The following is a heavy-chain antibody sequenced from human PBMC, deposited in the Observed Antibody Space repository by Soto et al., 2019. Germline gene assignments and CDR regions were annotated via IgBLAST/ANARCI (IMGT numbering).Heavy chain of an antibody. D-gene: IGHD6-13*01. CDR1: GGSFIDNY. V-gene: IGHV4-34*01. CDR3: TRGRSRYSSTLYTWFDP. J-gene: IGHJ5*02. Sequence: LTCAVSGGSFIDNYWNWIRQTPGKGLEWIGEINHRGSTTYNPSLKSRVTMSADTSKSHFSLNLRSVTAADTAVYYCTRGRSRYSSTLYTWFDPWGQGTLVTVYS. CDR2: INHRGST.